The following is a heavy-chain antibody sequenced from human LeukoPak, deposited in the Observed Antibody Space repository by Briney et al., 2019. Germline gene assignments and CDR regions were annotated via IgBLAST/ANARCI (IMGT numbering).Heavy chain of an antibody. CDR3: ARVRGSYSVDY. Sequence: GGTLRLSCAASGFTFSNYYMSWVRQAPAQGLERDLYISNTGSTTQYADSVKGRFTISRDNAKTSLHLQMNSLRAKDTAVYYCARVRGSYSVDYWGQGTLVTVSS. D-gene: IGHD1-26*01. V-gene: IGHV3-11*04. CDR2: ISNTGSTT. J-gene: IGHJ4*02. CDR1: GFTFSNYY.